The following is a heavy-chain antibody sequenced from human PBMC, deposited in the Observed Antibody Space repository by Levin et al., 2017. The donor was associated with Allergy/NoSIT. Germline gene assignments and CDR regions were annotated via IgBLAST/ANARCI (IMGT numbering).Heavy chain of an antibody. V-gene: IGHV5-51*01. CDR3: ARRGTRDYYYYMDV. D-gene: IGHD1-1*01. J-gene: IGHJ6*03. Sequence: GASVKVSCQGSGYSFTSYWIGWVRQMPGKGLEWMGIICPGDSDTRYSPSFQGQVTISADKSISTAYLQWSSLKASDTAIYYCARRGTRDYYYYMDVWGKGTTVTVSS. CDR2: ICPGDSDT. CDR1: GYSFTSYW.